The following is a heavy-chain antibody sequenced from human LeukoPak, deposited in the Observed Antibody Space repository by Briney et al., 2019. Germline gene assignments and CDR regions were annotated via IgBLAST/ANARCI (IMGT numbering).Heavy chain of an antibody. CDR3: ARATPWLLPGY. Sequence: SETLSLTCTVTGGSISSYYWSWVRQPPGKGLEWIGHIYDTGNTNYNPSLESRVTISVDTSKNQFSLRLTSVTAADTAVYFCARATPWLLPGYWGQGTLVTVSS. D-gene: IGHD3-22*01. V-gene: IGHV4-59*01. CDR2: IYDTGNT. J-gene: IGHJ4*02. CDR1: GGSISSYY.